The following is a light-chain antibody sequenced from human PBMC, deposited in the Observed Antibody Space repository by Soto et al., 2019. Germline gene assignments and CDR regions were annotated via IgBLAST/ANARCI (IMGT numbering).Light chain of an antibody. Sequence: QSVLTQPPSASGTPGQRVTISCSGSSSNIGSNTVNWYQQLPGTAPKLLIYSNNQRPSGVPDRFSGSKSGTSASLAISGLQSEDKADYYCAAWDDSLNGHVVFGGGTKVTVL. CDR2: SNN. CDR1: SSNIGSNT. J-gene: IGLJ2*01. CDR3: AAWDDSLNGHVV. V-gene: IGLV1-44*01.